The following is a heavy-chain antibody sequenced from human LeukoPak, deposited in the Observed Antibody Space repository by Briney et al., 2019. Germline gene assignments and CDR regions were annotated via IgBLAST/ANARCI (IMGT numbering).Heavy chain of an antibody. V-gene: IGHV3-74*01. CDR3: VRARGVEPTGNCMGV. Sequence: GGSLRLSCAASGFTLSNFWMHWVRQAPGKGPVWVSRINSDGSTTSYADSVKGRFTVSRDNAKNTLYLQMNSLRAEDTAVYFWVRARGVEPTGNCMGVWGKGTTVTVSS. CDR2: INSDGSTT. D-gene: IGHD1-1*01. CDR1: GFTLSNFW. J-gene: IGHJ6*03.